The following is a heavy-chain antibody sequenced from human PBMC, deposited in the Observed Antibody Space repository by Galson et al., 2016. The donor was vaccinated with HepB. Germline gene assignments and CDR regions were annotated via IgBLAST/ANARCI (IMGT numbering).Heavy chain of an antibody. D-gene: IGHD1-26*01. Sequence: PSLQSRLTISVDTSKDHFSLELKSVTAADTAFYFCARLTWEVLGWFDTWGQGILVTVSS. V-gene: IGHV4-39*02. CDR3: ARLTWEVLGWFDT. J-gene: IGHJ5*02.